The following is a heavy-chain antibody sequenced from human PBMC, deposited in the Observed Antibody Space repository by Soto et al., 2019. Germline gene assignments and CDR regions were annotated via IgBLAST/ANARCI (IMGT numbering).Heavy chain of an antibody. V-gene: IGHV3-7*01. CDR3: ARDIVVVPAAMPGLHWFDP. CDR1: GFNFSSYW. CDR2: IKQDGSEK. Sequence: PGGSMRLSCAASGFNFSSYWMSWVRQAPGKGLEWVANIKQDGSEKYYVDSVKGRFTISRDNAKNSLYLQMNSLRAEDTAVYYCARDIVVVPAAMPGLHWFDPWGQGTLVTVSS. J-gene: IGHJ5*02. D-gene: IGHD2-2*01.